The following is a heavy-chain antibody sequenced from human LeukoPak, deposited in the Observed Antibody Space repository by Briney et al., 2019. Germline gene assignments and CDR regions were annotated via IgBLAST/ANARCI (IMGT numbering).Heavy chain of an antibody. CDR3: ARDFYPDTSRNHNAFDI. J-gene: IGHJ3*02. V-gene: IGHV3-64*02. Sequence: GGSLRLSCAASGFTFRSFTMRWVRQAPGRGLEYVSAITRSGGSTYYADSVKGRFTISRDNSKNTLYLQMSSLRAEDTAVYYCARDFYPDTSRNHNAFDIWGQGTMVTVSS. CDR1: GFTFRSFT. CDR2: ITRSGGST. D-gene: IGHD1-14*01.